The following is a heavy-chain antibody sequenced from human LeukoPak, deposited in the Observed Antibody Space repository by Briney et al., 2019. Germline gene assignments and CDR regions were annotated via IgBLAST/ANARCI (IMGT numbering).Heavy chain of an antibody. V-gene: IGHV5-51*01. D-gene: IGHD3-3*01. Sequence: GESLKISCKGSGYSFITYWIGWVRQMPGKGLEWTGIIYPGDSDTRYSPSFQGQVTISVDKSISTAYLQWSSLKASDTAMYYCARIDDFWSATDGFDIWGQGTMVTVSS. CDR1: GYSFITYW. J-gene: IGHJ3*02. CDR2: IYPGDSDT. CDR3: ARIDDFWSATDGFDI.